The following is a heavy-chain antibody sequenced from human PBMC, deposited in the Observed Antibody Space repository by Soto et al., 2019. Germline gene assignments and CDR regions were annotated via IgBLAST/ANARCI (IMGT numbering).Heavy chain of an antibody. CDR3: ARALRWQEDDYYYYGMDV. J-gene: IGHJ6*02. V-gene: IGHV1-2*04. D-gene: IGHD4-17*01. CDR2: INPNSGGT. Sequence: QVQLVQSGAEVKKPGASVKVSCKASGYTFTGYYMHWVRQAPGQGLEWMGWINPNSGGTNYAQKFQGWVTMTRDTSISTAYMELSRLRSDDTAVYYCARALRWQEDDYYYYGMDVWGQGTTVTVSS. CDR1: GYTFTGYY.